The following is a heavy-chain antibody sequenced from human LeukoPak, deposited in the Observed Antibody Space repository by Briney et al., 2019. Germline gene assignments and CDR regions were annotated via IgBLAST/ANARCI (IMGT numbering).Heavy chain of an antibody. V-gene: IGHV1-69*04. CDR1: GGTFSSYA. Sequence: EASVKVSCKASGGTFSSYAISWVRQAPGQGLEWMGRIIPILGIANYAQKFQGRVTITADKSTSTAYMELSSLRSEDTAVYYCAKSVVPAARGDSGYWGQGTLVTVSS. J-gene: IGHJ4*02. CDR3: AKSVVPAARGDSGY. D-gene: IGHD2-2*01. CDR2: IIPILGIA.